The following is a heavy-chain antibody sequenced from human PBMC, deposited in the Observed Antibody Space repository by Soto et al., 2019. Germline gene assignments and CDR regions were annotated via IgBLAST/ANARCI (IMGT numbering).Heavy chain of an antibody. J-gene: IGHJ6*02. D-gene: IGHD2-15*01. V-gene: IGHV1-18*01. Sequence: ASVKGYCKASGYSCSKYGIIWGRQARGQGLEWMRWISAYNGNTNYAQQFQGRVTVTTHTSTNTAYMELRSLRSDDSAVYYCSRADCSGGTCPLAYYSGMDVSGQGTTVTVSS. CDR1: GYSCSKYG. CDR2: ISAYNGNT. CDR3: SRADCSGGTCPLAYYSGMDV.